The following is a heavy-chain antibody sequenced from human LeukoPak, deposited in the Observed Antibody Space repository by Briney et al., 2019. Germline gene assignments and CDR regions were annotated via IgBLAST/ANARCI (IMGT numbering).Heavy chain of an antibody. Sequence: GGSLRLSCVASGFDFSSYGLSWVRQSPGKGLEWVSTFSGTSGLTYYADSVKGRFTISRDNSKNALYLQMNSLRAEDTAVYYCARESYSYYFDYWGQGTLVTVSS. CDR1: GFDFSSYG. J-gene: IGHJ4*02. D-gene: IGHD2-21*01. CDR2: FSGTSGLT. CDR3: ARESYSYYFDY. V-gene: IGHV3-23*01.